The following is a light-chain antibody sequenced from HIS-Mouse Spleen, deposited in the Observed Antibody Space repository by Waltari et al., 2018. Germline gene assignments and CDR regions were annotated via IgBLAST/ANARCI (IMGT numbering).Light chain of an antibody. J-gene: IGLJ3*02. CDR1: SRDVGSYNL. Sequence: QSALTQPASVSGSPGQSITTSCTGTSRDVGSYNLVPWYQQHPGKAPKLMIYEGSKRPSGVSNRFSGSKSGNTASLTISGLQAEDEADYYCCSYAGSSTWVFGGGTKLTVL. V-gene: IGLV2-23*01. CDR2: EGS. CDR3: CSYAGSSTWV.